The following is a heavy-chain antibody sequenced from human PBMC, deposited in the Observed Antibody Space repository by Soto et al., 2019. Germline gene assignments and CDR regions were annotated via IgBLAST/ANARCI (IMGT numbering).Heavy chain of an antibody. J-gene: IGHJ6*03. CDR2: IYYSGST. V-gene: IGHV4-59*08. CDR1: GGSISSYY. D-gene: IGHD6-19*01. Sequence: SETLSLTCTVSGGSISSYYWSWIRQPPGKGLEWIGYIYYSGSTNYNPSLKSRVTISVDTSKNQFSLKLGSVTAADTAVYYCARQKTPGIAVAGIMSRYYYMDVWGKGTTVTVSS. CDR3: ARQKTPGIAVAGIMSRYYYMDV.